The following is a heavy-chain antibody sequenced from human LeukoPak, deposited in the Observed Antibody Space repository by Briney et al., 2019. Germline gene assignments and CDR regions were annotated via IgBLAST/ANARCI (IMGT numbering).Heavy chain of an antibody. D-gene: IGHD3-16*01. V-gene: IGHV4-30-4*01. Sequence: TSETLSLTCTVSGGSISSGDYYWSWIRQPPGKGLEWIGYIYYSGSTYYNPSLKSRVTISVDTSKNQFSLKLSSVTAADTAVYYCARGRPLGAFDIWGQGTMVTVSS. CDR3: ARGRPLGAFDI. CDR2: IYYSGST. CDR1: GGSISSGDYY. J-gene: IGHJ3*02.